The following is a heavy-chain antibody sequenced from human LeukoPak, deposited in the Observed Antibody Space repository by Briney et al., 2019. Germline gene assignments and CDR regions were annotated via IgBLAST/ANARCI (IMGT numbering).Heavy chain of an antibody. CDR1: GFTFSSYA. D-gene: IGHD1-26*01. CDR3: AKDSGGSHARTLGY. J-gene: IGHJ4*02. Sequence: PGGSLRLSCAASGFTFSSYAMSWVRQAPGKGLEWVSYISSSGSTIYYADSVKGRFTTSRDNSKNTLYLQMNSLRAEDTAVYYCAKDSGGSHARTLGYWGQGTLVTVSS. V-gene: IGHV3-23*01. CDR2: ISSSGSTI.